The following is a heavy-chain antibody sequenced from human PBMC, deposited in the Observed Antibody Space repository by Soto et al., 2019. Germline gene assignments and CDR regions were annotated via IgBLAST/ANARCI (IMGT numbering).Heavy chain of an antibody. CDR3: ALSRGLDYGDYNVY. CDR2: IYWDDDK. J-gene: IGHJ4*02. CDR1: GFSLSTSGVG. D-gene: IGHD4-17*01. Sequence: QITLKESGPTLVKPTQTLTLTCTFSGFSLSTSGVGVGWIRQPPGKALEWLALIYWDDDKRYSPSLKSRLTITKDTSKNQVVLTITNMDPVDTATYSCALSRGLDYGDYNVYWGQGTLVTVSS. V-gene: IGHV2-5*02.